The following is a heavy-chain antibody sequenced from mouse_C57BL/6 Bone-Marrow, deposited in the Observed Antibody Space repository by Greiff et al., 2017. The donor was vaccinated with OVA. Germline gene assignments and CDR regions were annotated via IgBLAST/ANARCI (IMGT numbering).Heavy chain of an antibody. CDR2: INPSSGYT. CDR1: GYTFTSYT. V-gene: IGHV1-4*01. CDR3: ARRLSYYYGRSHDDAMDH. D-gene: IGHD1-1*01. J-gene: IGHJ4*01. Sequence: VQLVESGAELARPGASVKMSCKASGYTFTSYTMHWVKQRPGQGLEWIGYINPSSGYTKYNQKFKDKATLTADKSSSTAYMHLSSLTSEDSAVYYRARRLSYYYGRSHDDAMDHRGQRTSAT.